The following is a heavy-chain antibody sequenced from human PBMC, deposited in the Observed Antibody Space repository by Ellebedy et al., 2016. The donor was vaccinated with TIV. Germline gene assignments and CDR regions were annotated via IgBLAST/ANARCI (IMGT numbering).Heavy chain of an antibody. CDR3: ARIPGLRYFDWLPPGGYYYYMDV. CDR1: GYTFTSYG. CDR2: ISAYNGNT. J-gene: IGHJ6*03. D-gene: IGHD3-9*01. V-gene: IGHV1-18*01. Sequence: ASVKVSXKASGYTFTSYGISWVRQAPGQGLEWMGWISAYNGNTNYAQKLQGRVTMTTDTSTSTAYMELRSLRSDDTAVYYCARIPGLRYFDWLPPGGYYYYMDVWGKGTTVTVSS.